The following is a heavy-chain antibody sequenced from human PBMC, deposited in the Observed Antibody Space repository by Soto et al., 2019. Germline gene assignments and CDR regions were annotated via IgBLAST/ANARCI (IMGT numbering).Heavy chain of an antibody. V-gene: IGHV3-23*01. Sequence: QLLQSGGGLVQPGGSLTLSCAASGFTFGTTDMSWVRQAPGEGLEWVSTIDGSGGITYYAGSVKGRFTISRDNSRNTVYLQMNCLRGDDTALYYCVKNSGWFNTWGQGALVTVSS. CDR1: GFTFGTTD. CDR3: VKNSGWFNT. CDR2: IDGSGGIT. D-gene: IGHD3-10*01. J-gene: IGHJ5*02.